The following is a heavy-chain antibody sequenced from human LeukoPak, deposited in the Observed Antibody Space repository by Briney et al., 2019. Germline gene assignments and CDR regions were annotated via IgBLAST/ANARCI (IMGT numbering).Heavy chain of an antibody. CDR1: GFTVSSNY. J-gene: IGHJ3*02. D-gene: IGHD3-22*01. V-gene: IGHV3-66*01. CDR2: IYSGGST. CDR3: AKDMRWLRHPNAFDI. Sequence: GGSLRLSCAASGFTVSSNYMSWVRQAPGKGLEWVSVIYSGGSTYYADSVKGRFTISRDNSKNTLYLQMNSLRAEDTAVYYCAKDMRWLRHPNAFDIWGQGTMVTVSS.